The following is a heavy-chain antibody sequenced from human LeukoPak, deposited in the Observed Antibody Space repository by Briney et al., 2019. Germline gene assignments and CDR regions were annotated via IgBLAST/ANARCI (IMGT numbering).Heavy chain of an antibody. CDR1: GGTFSSYT. J-gene: IGHJ4*02. V-gene: IGHV1-69*02. CDR3: ARGTTGTTAFFYFNY. D-gene: IGHD1-7*01. Sequence: SVKVSCKASGGTFSSYTISWVRQAPGQGLEWMGRIIPILGIANYAQKFQGRVTITADKSTSTAYMELSSLRSEDTAVYYCARGTTGTTAFFYFNYWGQGTLVTVSS. CDR2: IIPILGIA.